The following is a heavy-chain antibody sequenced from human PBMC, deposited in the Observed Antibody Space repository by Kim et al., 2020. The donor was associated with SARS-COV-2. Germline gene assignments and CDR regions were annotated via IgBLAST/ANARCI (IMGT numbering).Heavy chain of an antibody. J-gene: IGHJ4*02. CDR3: ARRAYTAMGYYFDY. D-gene: IGHD5-18*01. CDR1: GGSFSGYY. Sequence: SETLSLTCAVYGGSFSGYYWSWIRQPPGKGLEWIGEINHSGSTNYNPSLKSRVTISVDTSKNQFSLKLSSVTAADTAVYYCARRAYTAMGYYFDYWGQGTLVTVSS. CDR2: INHSGST. V-gene: IGHV4-34*01.